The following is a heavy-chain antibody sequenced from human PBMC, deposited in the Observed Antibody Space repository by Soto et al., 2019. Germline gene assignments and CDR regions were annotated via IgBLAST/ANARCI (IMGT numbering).Heavy chain of an antibody. CDR3: ARDIDGYSGMDV. J-gene: IGHJ6*02. Sequence: SETLSLTCTVSGGSVSSGSYYWSWIRQPPGKGLEWIGYIYYSGSTNYNPSLKSRVTISVDTSKNQFSLKLSSVTAADTAVYYCARDIDGYSGMDVWGQGTTVTVSS. D-gene: IGHD2-15*01. CDR1: GGSVSSGSYY. CDR2: IYYSGST. V-gene: IGHV4-61*01.